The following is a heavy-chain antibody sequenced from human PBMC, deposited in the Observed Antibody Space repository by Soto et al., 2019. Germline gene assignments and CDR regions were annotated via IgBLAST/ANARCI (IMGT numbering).Heavy chain of an antibody. D-gene: IGHD3-9*01. V-gene: IGHV3-23*01. CDR3: AKVHPNVLRYFDWSDH. J-gene: IGHJ5*02. CDR2: ISGSDGST. CDR1: GFTFSSYA. Sequence: GGSLRLSCAASGFTFSSYAMCWVRQAPGKGLEWVSAISGSDGSTYYAHSGKGRFTISRDNSKNTLYLQMNSLRAEDTAVYYCAKVHPNVLRYFDWSDHWGQGTLVTVSS.